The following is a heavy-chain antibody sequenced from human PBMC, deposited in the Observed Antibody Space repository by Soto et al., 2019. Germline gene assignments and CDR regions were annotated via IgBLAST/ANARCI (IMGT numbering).Heavy chain of an antibody. V-gene: IGHV4-59*11. Sequence: ETLSLTCTVSGGSISSHYWSWIRQPPGKGLEWIGYIYYSGSTNYNPSLKSRVTISVDTSKNQFSLKLSSVTAADTAVYYCARVLGYGDYDYWGQGTLVTVSS. CDR2: IYYSGST. CDR3: ARVLGYGDYDY. CDR1: GGSISSHY. J-gene: IGHJ4*02. D-gene: IGHD4-17*01.